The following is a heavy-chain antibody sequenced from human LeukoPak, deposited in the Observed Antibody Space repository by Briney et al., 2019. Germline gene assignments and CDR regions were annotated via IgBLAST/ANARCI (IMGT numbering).Heavy chain of an antibody. J-gene: IGHJ1*01. CDR2: ISAYNGNT. D-gene: IGHD3-22*01. Sequence: ASVKVSCKASGYTFTSYGISWVRQAPGQGLEWMGWISAYNGNTNYAQKLQGRVTMTTDTSTSTAYMELRSLRSDDTAVYYCARDYYDSSGYYSIAEYFQHWGQGTLVTVSS. CDR1: GYTFTSYG. V-gene: IGHV1-18*01. CDR3: ARDYYDSSGYYSIAEYFQH.